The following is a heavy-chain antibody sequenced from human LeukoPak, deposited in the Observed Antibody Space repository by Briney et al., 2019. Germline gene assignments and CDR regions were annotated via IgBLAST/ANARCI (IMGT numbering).Heavy chain of an antibody. CDR3: ARGTTAAGAKDYFDY. J-gene: IGHJ4*02. Sequence: ASVKVSRKASGYTFTGYYMHWVRQAPGQGLEWMGWINPNSGGTNYAQKFQGWVTVTRDTSISTAYMELSRLRSDDTAVYYCARGTTAAGAKDYFDYWGQGTLVTVSS. CDR2: INPNSGGT. CDR1: GYTFTGYY. D-gene: IGHD6-13*01. V-gene: IGHV1-2*04.